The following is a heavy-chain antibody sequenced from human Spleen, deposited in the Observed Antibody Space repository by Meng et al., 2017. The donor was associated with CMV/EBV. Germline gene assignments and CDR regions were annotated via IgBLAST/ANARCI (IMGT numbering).Heavy chain of an antibody. Sequence: GESLKISCAASGFTFSSYAMSWVRQAPGKGLEWVSAISGGGGSTYYADSVKGRFTISRDNSKNTLYLQMNSLRAEDTAVYYCASINDYGDYVLSGMDVWGQGTTVTVSS. J-gene: IGHJ6*02. CDR3: ASINDYGDYVLSGMDV. CDR1: GFTFSSYA. D-gene: IGHD4-17*01. V-gene: IGHV3-23*01. CDR2: ISGGGGST.